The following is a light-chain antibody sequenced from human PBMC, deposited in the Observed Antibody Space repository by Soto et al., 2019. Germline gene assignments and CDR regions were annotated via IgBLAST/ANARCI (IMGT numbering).Light chain of an antibody. CDR3: SLYTSNGSLI. CDR1: SSNIGSST. Sequence: QSVLTQPPSASGTPGQRVTMSCSGSSSNIGSSTVNWYQQLPGTAPKLLIYSNNQRPSGVPDRFSGSKSGTSASLAISGLHSEDEADYFCSLYTSNGSLIFGPGTKLTVL. CDR2: SNN. J-gene: IGLJ1*01. V-gene: IGLV1-44*01.